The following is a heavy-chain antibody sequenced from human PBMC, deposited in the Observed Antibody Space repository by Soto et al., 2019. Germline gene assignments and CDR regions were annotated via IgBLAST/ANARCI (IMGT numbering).Heavy chain of an antibody. Sequence: ASVKVSCKASGYTFTGYYMHWVRQAPGQGLDWMGWINPNSGGTNYAQKFQGWVTMTRDTSISTAYMELSRLRSDETAVYYCAREGWSWRLVHLYYYYGMDVWGQGTTVTVSS. CDR1: GYTFTGYY. V-gene: IGHV1-2*04. J-gene: IGHJ6*02. CDR3: AREGWSWRLVHLYYYYGMDV. CDR2: INPNSGGT. D-gene: IGHD6-25*01.